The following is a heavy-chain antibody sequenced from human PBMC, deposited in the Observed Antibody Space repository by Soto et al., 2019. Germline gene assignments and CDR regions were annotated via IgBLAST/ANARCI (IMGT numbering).Heavy chain of an antibody. CDR1: GFTFSDYY. CDR2: ISSSSSYT. Sequence: QVQLVESGGGLVKPGGSLRLSCAASGFTFSDYYMSWIRQAPGKGLEWVSYISSSSSYTNYADSVKGRFTISRDNAKNSLYLQMNSLRAEDTAVYYCARVPSAAGTPGYFDYWGQGTLVTVSS. J-gene: IGHJ4*02. CDR3: ARVPSAAGTPGYFDY. D-gene: IGHD6-13*01. V-gene: IGHV3-11*05.